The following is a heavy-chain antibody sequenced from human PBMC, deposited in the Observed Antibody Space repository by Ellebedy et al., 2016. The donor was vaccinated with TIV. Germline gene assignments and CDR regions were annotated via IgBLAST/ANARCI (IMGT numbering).Heavy chain of an antibody. D-gene: IGHD3-10*01. V-gene: IGHV3-72*01. CDR2: IRNKANSHTT. CDR1: GFTFSDHY. CDR3: ARGRVVRGVISYYYGMDV. J-gene: IGHJ6*02. Sequence: PGGSLRLSCAASGFTFSDHYMDWVRQAPGKGLEWVGRIRNKANSHTTEYAASVKGRFTISRDNARYSVYLQMSSLRAEDTAMYYCARGRVVRGVISYYYGMDVWGQGTTVTVSS.